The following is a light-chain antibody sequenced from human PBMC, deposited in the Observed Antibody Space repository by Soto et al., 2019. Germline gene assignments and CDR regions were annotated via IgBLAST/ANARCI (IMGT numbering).Light chain of an antibody. Sequence: EIVLTQSPGILSLSPGERATLSCRASQNGRVTSFAWYQQRSGQAPRLLIYGASNRATGIPDRFRGSGSGTDFALTINSLEPEGFAGYYCHHVGGSPPFTFGGGTKVEIK. J-gene: IGKJ4*01. CDR2: GAS. V-gene: IGKV3-20*01. CDR1: QNGRVTS. CDR3: HHVGGSPPFT.